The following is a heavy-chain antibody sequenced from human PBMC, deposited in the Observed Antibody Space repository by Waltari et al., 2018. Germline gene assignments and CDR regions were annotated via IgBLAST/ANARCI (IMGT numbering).Heavy chain of an antibody. J-gene: IGHJ3*02. CDR3: AKGGGLREDAFDI. Sequence: EVQLLESGGGLVQPGGSLRLSCAASGFTFSSYAMSWVRQAPGKGLESVSAISGSGGSTYYADCVKGRFSISRDNSKNTLYLQMNSLRAEDTAVYFCAKGGGLREDAFDIWGQGTMVTVSS. CDR2: ISGSGGST. V-gene: IGHV3-23*01. CDR1: GFTFSSYA. D-gene: IGHD5-12*01.